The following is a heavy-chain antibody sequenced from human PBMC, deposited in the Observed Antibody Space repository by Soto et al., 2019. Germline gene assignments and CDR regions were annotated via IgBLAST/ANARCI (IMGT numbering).Heavy chain of an antibody. V-gene: IGHV6-1*01. D-gene: IGHD2-21*02. CDR3: TKQKGDRRTSNAMDV. CDR1: GDSVASNSAA. J-gene: IGHJ6*02. CDR2: AYYRSQWYY. Sequence: SQTLSRTGASSGDSVASNSAAWNWIRQSPSRGLEWLGRAYYRSQWYYDSAVSVRSRITVIPDTSKNQFSLQLNSVTPEDTAVYYCTKQKGDRRTSNAMDVPCQAPTVTLS.